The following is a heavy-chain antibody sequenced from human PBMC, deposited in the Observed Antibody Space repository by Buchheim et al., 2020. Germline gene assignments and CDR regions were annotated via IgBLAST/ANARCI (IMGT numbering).Heavy chain of an antibody. CDR2: IWYDGSNK. CDR3: ARDPGGSYLIDY. J-gene: IGHJ4*02. V-gene: IGHV3-33*01. CDR1: GFTFGSYG. D-gene: IGHD1-26*01. Sequence: QVQLVESGGGVVQPGRSLRLSCAASGFTFGSYGMHWVRQAPGKGLEWVAIIWYDGSNKYYTDSVKGRFTISRDNSKNTLYLQMNSLRAEDTAVYYCARDPGGSYLIDYWGQGTL.